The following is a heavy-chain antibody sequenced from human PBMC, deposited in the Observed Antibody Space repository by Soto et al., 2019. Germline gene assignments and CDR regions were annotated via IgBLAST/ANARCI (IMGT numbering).Heavy chain of an antibody. V-gene: IGHV3-48*01. Sequence: GSLRLSCAASGFTFSSYSLNWVRQAPGKGLEWVSYISSSSSNIYYADSVKGRFTISRDNAKNSLYLQMNSLRAEDTAVYYCARDLAAAGNFDYWGQGTLVTVSS. D-gene: IGHD6-13*01. CDR2: ISSSSSNI. CDR1: GFTFSSYS. J-gene: IGHJ4*02. CDR3: ARDLAAAGNFDY.